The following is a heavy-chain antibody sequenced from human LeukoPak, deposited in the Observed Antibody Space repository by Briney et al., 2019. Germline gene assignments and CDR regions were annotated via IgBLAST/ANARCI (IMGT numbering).Heavy chain of an antibody. CDR3: ARDYGSGSYYPYYYGMDV. CDR2: IYYSGST. J-gene: IGHJ6*02. CDR1: GGSISSYY. D-gene: IGHD3-10*01. Sequence: SETPSLTCTVSGGSISSYYWSWIRQPPGKGLEWIGYIYYSGSTNYNPSLKSRVTISVDTSKNQFSLKLSSVTAADTAVYYCARDYGSGSYYPYYYGMDVWGQGTTVTVSS. V-gene: IGHV4-59*01.